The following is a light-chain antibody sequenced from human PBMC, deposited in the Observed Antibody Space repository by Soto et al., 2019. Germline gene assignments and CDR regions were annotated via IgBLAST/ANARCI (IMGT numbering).Light chain of an antibody. CDR1: SSDIGAYNY. CDR3: ASYASSNTVL. V-gene: IGLV2-14*03. J-gene: IGLJ2*01. CDR2: DVS. Sequence: QSALTQPASVSGSPGQSITISCTGTSSDIGAYNYVSWYQQHPGKAPKLMIYDVSDRPSGVSNRFSGSKSGNTASLTISGLQAEDEADYYCASYASSNTVLFGGGTTLTV.